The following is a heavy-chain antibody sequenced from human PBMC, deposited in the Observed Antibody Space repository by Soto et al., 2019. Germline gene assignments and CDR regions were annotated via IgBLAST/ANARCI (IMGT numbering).Heavy chain of an antibody. Sequence: QVQLVESGGGVVQPGRSLRLSCAASGFTFSSYGMHWVRQAPGKGLEWVAVIWDDGSNKYYADSVKGRFTISRDKSKNELYLQRNSLRAEDTAVYYCARAVEAMWWERLPSLDYWGQGTLVTVSS. J-gene: IGHJ4*02. D-gene: IGHD1-26*01. CDR2: IWDDGSNK. V-gene: IGHV3-33*01. CDR3: ARAVEAMWWERLPSLDY. CDR1: GFTFSSYG.